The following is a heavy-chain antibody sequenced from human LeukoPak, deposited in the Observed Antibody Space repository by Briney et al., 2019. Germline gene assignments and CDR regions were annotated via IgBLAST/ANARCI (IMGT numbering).Heavy chain of an antibody. Sequence: SSETLSLTCAVYGGSFSGYYWSWIRQPPGKGLEWIGEINHSGSTNYNPSLKSRVTLSVDTSKTQFSLKLSSVTAADSAVYYCARQFGTTFWGQGTLVTVSS. CDR3: ARQFGTTF. J-gene: IGHJ4*02. CDR1: GGSFSGYY. CDR2: INHSGST. D-gene: IGHD1-1*01. V-gene: IGHV4-34*01.